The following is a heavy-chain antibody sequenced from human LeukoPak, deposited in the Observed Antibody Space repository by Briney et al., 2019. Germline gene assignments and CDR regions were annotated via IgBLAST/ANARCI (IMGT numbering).Heavy chain of an antibody. J-gene: IGHJ6*02. Sequence: SGTLSLTCAVSGGSISSSNWWSWVRQPPGKGLEWIGEIYHSGSTDYNPSLKSRVTISVDKSKNQFSLKLSSVTAADTAVYYCARATSRRGSSGWRHPLDVWGQGTTVTVSS. CDR3: ARATSRRGSSGWRHPLDV. D-gene: IGHD6-19*01. CDR2: IYHSGST. V-gene: IGHV4-4*02. CDR1: GGSISSSNW.